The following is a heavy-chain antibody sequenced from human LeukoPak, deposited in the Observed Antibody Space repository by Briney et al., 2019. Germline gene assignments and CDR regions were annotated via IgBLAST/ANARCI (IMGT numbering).Heavy chain of an antibody. J-gene: IGHJ2*01. Sequence: SSETLSLTCTVSGGSISSYYWSWIRQPPGKGLEWIGYIYYSGSTNYNPSLKSRVTISVDTSKNQFSLKLSSVTAADTAVYYCARDQILSSSWSPYDWYFDLWGRGTLVTVSS. D-gene: IGHD6-13*01. V-gene: IGHV4-59*01. CDR3: ARDQILSSSWSPYDWYFDL. CDR1: GGSISSYY. CDR2: IYYSGST.